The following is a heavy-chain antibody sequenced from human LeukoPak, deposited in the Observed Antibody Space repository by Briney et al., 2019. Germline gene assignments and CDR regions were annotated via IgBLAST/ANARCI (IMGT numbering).Heavy chain of an antibody. D-gene: IGHD3-22*01. Sequence: GGSLRLSCAASGFTFSSYAMSWVRQAPGKGLEWVSAISGGGGSTYYADSVKGRFTISRDNSKNTLYLQMNSLRAEDTAVYYCAPPPDMIVVALYYFDYWGQGTLVTVSS. J-gene: IGHJ4*02. CDR3: APPPDMIVVALYYFDY. V-gene: IGHV3-23*01. CDR1: GFTFSSYA. CDR2: ISGGGGST.